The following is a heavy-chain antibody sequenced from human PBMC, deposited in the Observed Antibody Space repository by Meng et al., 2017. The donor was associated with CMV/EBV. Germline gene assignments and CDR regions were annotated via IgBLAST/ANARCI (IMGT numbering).Heavy chain of an antibody. J-gene: IGHJ4*02. D-gene: IGHD3-3*01. V-gene: IGHV3-21*01. CDR1: FTFRSYS. CDR2: ISSSSYI. Sequence: FTFRSYSMNWVRQAPGKGLEWVSSISSSSYIYYADSVKGRFTISRDNAKNSLYLQMNSLRAEDTAVYYCARDAYHYDFWSDRTSIDYWGQGTLVTVSS. CDR3: ARDAYHYDFWSDRTSIDY.